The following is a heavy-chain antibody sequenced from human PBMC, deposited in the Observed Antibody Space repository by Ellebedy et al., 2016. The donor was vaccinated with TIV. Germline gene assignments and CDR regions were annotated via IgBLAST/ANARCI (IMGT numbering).Heavy chain of an antibody. J-gene: IGHJ6*02. CDR2: LKQVGSEI. V-gene: IGHV3-7*03. CDR1: GFTFSNYW. D-gene: IGHD2-2*02. CDR3: ARDAYPYAMDV. Sequence: PGGSLRLSCAVSGFTFSNYWMSWARQAPGKGLEWVATLKQVGSEIHYVASVKGRFTISRDNAKNSLYLQMNSLRVKDTDLYYCARDAYPYAMDVWGQGTTVTVSS.